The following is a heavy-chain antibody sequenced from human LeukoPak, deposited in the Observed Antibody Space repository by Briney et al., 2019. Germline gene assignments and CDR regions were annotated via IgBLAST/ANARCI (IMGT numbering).Heavy chain of an antibody. V-gene: IGHV3-23*01. Sequence: GGSLRLSCTASGFTFNNYAMSWVRQAPGKGLEWVSGISGSGGTTNYADSVKGRFTISRDNSKNTLYLQMSSPRAEDTAVYYCAKRDWGSVYWGQGTLVTVSS. CDR3: AKRDWGSVY. CDR1: GFTFNNYA. J-gene: IGHJ4*02. D-gene: IGHD7-27*01. CDR2: ISGSGGTT.